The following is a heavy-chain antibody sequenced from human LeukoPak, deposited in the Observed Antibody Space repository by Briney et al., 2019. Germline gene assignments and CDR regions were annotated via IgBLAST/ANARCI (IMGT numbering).Heavy chain of an antibody. CDR1: GFTFRSYE. CDR3: ARGGDPVAVAGTEGFDY. J-gene: IGHJ4*02. V-gene: IGHV3-48*03. Sequence: PGGSLRLSCAASGFTFRSYEMNWVRQAPGKGLEWVSYISTSGSNIYYADSVKGRFTISRDNAKNSLYLQMNSLRAEDTAVYYCARGGDPVAVAGTEGFDYWGQGTLVTVSS. CDR2: ISTSGSNI. D-gene: IGHD6-19*01.